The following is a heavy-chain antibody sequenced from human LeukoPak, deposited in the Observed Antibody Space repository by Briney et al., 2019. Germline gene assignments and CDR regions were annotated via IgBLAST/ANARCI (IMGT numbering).Heavy chain of an antibody. Sequence: PGGSLRLSCAASGFTVSSNYMSWVRQAPGKGLEWVSVIYSGGSTYYADSVKGRFTISRDNSKSTLYLQMNSLRAEDTAVYYCARISGWYSSEWFFDYWGQGTLVTVSS. V-gene: IGHV3-53*01. CDR2: IYSGGST. J-gene: IGHJ4*02. CDR1: GFTVSSNY. CDR3: ARISGWYSSEWFFDY. D-gene: IGHD6-19*01.